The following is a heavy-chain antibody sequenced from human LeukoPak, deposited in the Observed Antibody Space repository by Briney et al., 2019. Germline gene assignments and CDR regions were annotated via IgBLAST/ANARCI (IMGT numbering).Heavy chain of an antibody. D-gene: IGHD6-13*01. Sequence: PGGSLRPSCTASGFTFGDYAMSWVRQAPGKGLEWVGFIRSKAYGGTTEYAASVKGRFTISRDDSKSIAYLQMNSLKTEDTAVYYCTTGSSWFNYWGQGTLVTVSS. J-gene: IGHJ4*02. V-gene: IGHV3-49*04. CDR1: GFTFGDYA. CDR2: IRSKAYGGTT. CDR3: TTGSSWFNY.